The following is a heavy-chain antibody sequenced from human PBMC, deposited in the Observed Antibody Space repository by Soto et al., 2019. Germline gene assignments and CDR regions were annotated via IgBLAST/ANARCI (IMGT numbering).Heavy chain of an antibody. D-gene: IGHD2-2*01. Sequence: PSETLSLTCTVSGGSISSYYWSWIRQPPGKGLEWIGYIYYSGSTNYNPSLKSRVTISVDTSKNQFSLKLSSVTAADTAVYYCARGGCSSTSCYSRYYYYGMDVWGQGTTVTVSS. V-gene: IGHV4-59*12. CDR3: ARGGCSSTSCYSRYYYYGMDV. CDR2: IYYSGST. CDR1: GGSISSYY. J-gene: IGHJ6*02.